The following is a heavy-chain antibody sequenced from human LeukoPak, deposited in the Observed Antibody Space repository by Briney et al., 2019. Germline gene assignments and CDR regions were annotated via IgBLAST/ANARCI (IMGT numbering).Heavy chain of an antibody. CDR3: ARDWETGSSRDAFDI. V-gene: IGHV3-7*01. J-gene: IGHJ3*02. CDR2: IKQDGIEK. Sequence: GGSLRLSCAASGFTFNNYWMSCVRHAPGKGREWVANIKQDGIEKYYVDSVKGRFTISRDNAKNSLYLQMNSLRAEDTAVYYCARDWETGSSRDAFDIWGQGTMVTVSS. CDR1: GFTFNNYW. D-gene: IGHD6-13*01.